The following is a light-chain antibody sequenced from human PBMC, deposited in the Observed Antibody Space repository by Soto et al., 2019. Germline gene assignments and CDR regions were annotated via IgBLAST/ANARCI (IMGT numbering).Light chain of an antibody. CDR2: DVT. CDR1: SNDVGGYNY. V-gene: IGLV2-14*03. J-gene: IGLJ1*01. Sequence: QSALTQPASVSGSAGQSITISCTGTSNDVGGYNYVSWYQQHPGKAPKLIIYDVTIRPSGVSNRFSGSKSGNTASLAISGFRAEDEADYHCSSYSGSSTLYVFGTGTKVTVL. CDR3: SSYSGSSTLYV.